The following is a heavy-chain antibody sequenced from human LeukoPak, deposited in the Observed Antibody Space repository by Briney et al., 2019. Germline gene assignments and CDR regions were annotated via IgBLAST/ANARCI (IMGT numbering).Heavy chain of an antibody. CDR2: IYYSGST. CDR1: GGSISSYY. D-gene: IGHD6-13*01. CDR3: ARGGGIAAAGTDYYFDY. V-gene: IGHV4-59*08. J-gene: IGHJ4*02. Sequence: PSETLSLTCTVSGGSISSYYWSWIWQPPGKGLEWIGYIYYSGSTNYNPSLKSRVTISVDTSKNQFSLKLSSVTAADTAVYYCARGGGIAAAGTDYYFDYWGQGTLVTVSS.